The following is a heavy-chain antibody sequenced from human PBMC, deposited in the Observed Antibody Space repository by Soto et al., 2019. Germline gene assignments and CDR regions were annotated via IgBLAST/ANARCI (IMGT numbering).Heavy chain of an antibody. CDR2: ISGSGGRN. D-gene: IGHD6-19*01. CDR3: AKDHGDSSGWYLGAFDI. V-gene: IGHV3-23*01. Sequence: GGSLRLSCAASGFTFSSYAMSWVRQAPGKGLEWVSAISGSGGRNFFADSVKGRFTISRDISKNPLYLQMNSLRAEDTFFFYCAKDHGDSSGWYLGAFDIWGQGKMVTVSS. CDR1: GFTFSSYA. J-gene: IGHJ3*02.